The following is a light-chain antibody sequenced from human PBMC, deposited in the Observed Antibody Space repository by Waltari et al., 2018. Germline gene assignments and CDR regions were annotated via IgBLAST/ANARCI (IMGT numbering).Light chain of an antibody. CDR1: SSDIGAYDN. Sequence: QSALTQPASVSGSPGQSITISCTGTSSDIGAYDNVFWYQQHPGKAPKLMFYDVAKRPSGVSTRFSGSKSGSTASLTISGLQAEDEADYHCSAYRGSFTLVFGGGTKVTVL. CDR3: SAYRGSFTLV. V-gene: IGLV2-14*03. CDR2: DVA. J-gene: IGLJ3*02.